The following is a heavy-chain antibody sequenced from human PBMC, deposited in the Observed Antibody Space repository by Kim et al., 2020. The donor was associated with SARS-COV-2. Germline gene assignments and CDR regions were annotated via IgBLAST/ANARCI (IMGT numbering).Heavy chain of an antibody. CDR3: AKDWRWYNWNDDDGDYYYYYYGMDV. CDR1: GFTFSSYA. D-gene: IGHD1-1*01. CDR2: ISGSGGST. Sequence: GGSLRLSCAASGFTFSSYAMSWVRQAPGKGLEWVSAISGSGGSTYYADSVKGRFTISRDNSKNTLYLQMNSLRAEDTAVYYCAKDWRWYNWNDDDGDYYYYYYGMDVWGQGTTVTVSS. J-gene: IGHJ6*02. V-gene: IGHV3-23*01.